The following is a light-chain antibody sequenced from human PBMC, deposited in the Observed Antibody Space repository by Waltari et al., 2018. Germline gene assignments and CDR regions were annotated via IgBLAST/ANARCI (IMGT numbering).Light chain of an antibody. J-gene: IGLJ2*01. Sequence: QSVLTQPPSVSGAPGQRVTIPCTGSSSNIGGYFLSWYQQLPGTTPKVLIYQDNKRPSGVSDRFSGSKSGSSASLTITGLQTEDEADYYCLSYDSSLTAWIFGGGTRLTVL. V-gene: IGLV1-40*01. CDR2: QDN. CDR1: SSNIGGYF. CDR3: LSYDSSLTAWI.